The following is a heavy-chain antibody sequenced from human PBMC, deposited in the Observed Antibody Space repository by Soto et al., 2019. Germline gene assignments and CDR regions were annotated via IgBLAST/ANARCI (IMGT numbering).Heavy chain of an antibody. CDR1: GGTFSSYT. CDR2: IIPILGIA. CDR3: ARDLLNYYDSSGYYSDP. D-gene: IGHD3-22*01. J-gene: IGHJ5*02. Sequence: SVKVSCKASGGTFSSYTISWVRQAPGQGLEWMGRIIPILGIANYAQKFQGRVTITADKSTSTAYMELSSLRSEDTAVYYCARDLLNYYDSSGYYSDPWGQGTLVTVSS. V-gene: IGHV1-69*04.